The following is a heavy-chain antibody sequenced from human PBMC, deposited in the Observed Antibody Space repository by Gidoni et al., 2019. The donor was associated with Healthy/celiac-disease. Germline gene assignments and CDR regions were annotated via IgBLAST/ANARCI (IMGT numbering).Heavy chain of an antibody. CDR2: IWYDGSNK. Sequence: QVQLVESGGGVVQPGRSLRLSCAASGFTFSSYGMHWVRQAPAKGLAWVAVIWYDGSNKYDADSVKGRFTISRDNSKKTLYLQMNSLRAEDTAVYYCARPRDFWSVADAFDIWGQGTMVTVSS. D-gene: IGHD3-3*01. J-gene: IGHJ3*02. CDR1: GFTFSSYG. V-gene: IGHV3-33*01. CDR3: ARPRDFWSVADAFDI.